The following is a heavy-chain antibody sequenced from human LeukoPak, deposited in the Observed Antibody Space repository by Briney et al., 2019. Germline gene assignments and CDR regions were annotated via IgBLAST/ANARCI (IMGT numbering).Heavy chain of an antibody. CDR3: AKGLEQWLVLDY. Sequence: PGGSLRLSCAASVFTFRNYGMHWVRQAPGKGLEWVAVISYDGSHKYYADSVKGRFTISRDNSKDTLYLQMNSLRVEDTAVYYCAKGLEQWLVLDYWGQGTLVTVSS. CDR1: VFTFRNYG. J-gene: IGHJ4*02. D-gene: IGHD6-19*01. CDR2: ISYDGSHK. V-gene: IGHV3-30*18.